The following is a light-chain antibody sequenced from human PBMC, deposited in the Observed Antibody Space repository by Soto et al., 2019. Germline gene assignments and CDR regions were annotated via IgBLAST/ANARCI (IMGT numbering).Light chain of an antibody. J-gene: IGLJ1*01. CDR1: SSNIGNSF. CDR2: DNN. Sequence: QSVLTQPPSVSAAPGRTVTISCSGSSSNIGNSFVSWYQQLPGRAPRLLIYDNNERPSGIPDRFSGSKSGTSATLGITGLQTGDEADYYCGAWDGGLSAFVFGTGTKLTVL. V-gene: IGLV1-51*01. CDR3: GAWDGGLSAFV.